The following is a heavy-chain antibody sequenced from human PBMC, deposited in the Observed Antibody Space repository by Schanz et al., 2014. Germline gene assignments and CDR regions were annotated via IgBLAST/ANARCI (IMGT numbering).Heavy chain of an antibody. V-gene: IGHV4-31*03. D-gene: IGHD1-26*01. Sequence: QVQLQESGPGLVEPSQTLSLTCTVSGDSISSAYWSWIRQHPGKGLEWIGFIYYRGNTYYNPSLKRRVSISLDPSKTQFFLNLNSLTAANTAVYYCARVREPGWFDPWGQGTLVTVSS. CDR1: GDSISSAY. CDR3: ARVREPGWFDP. J-gene: IGHJ5*02. CDR2: IYYRGNT.